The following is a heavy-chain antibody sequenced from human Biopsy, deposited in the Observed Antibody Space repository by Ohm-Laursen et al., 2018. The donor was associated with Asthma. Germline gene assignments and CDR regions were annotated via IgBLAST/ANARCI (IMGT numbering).Heavy chain of an antibody. D-gene: IGHD3-9*01. Sequence: ASVKVSCKASGYTFTNYAIHWVRQAPGHSLEWMGWINAANGNAKYSQKFQGRLTISRDTSASTAYMDLSSLRSEDTAVYYCARTYFDFLTGQVHDAFAMWGQGTMVTVSS. CDR1: GYTFTNYA. CDR2: INAANGNA. J-gene: IGHJ3*02. V-gene: IGHV1-3*01. CDR3: ARTYFDFLTGQVHDAFAM.